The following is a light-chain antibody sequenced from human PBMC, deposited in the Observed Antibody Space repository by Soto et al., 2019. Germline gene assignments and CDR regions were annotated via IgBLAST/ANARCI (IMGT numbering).Light chain of an antibody. V-gene: IGLV1-40*01. J-gene: IGLJ1*01. CDR2: GNS. CDR3: QSYDSSLSGYV. CDR1: SSNIGAGYD. Sequence: QSVLTQPPSVSGAPGQRVTISCTGSSSNIGAGYDVRWYQQLPGTAPKLLIYGNSNRPSGVPDRFSGSKSGTSASLAITGLQAEDEVDYYCQSYDSSLSGYVFGTGTKVTVL.